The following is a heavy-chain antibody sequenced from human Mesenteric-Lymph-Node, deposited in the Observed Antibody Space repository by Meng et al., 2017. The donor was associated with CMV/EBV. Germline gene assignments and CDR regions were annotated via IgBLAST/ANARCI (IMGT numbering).Heavy chain of an antibody. CDR1: GGSISSSSYY. J-gene: IGHJ4*02. CDR3: ARHSTGHYGGFDY. CDR2: IYYSGST. V-gene: IGHV4-61*05. D-gene: IGHD3-22*01. Sequence: SETLSLTCTVSGGSISSSSYYWGWIRQPPGKGLEWIGYIYYSGSTNYNPSLKSRVTISVDTSKNQFSLKLSSVTAADTAVYYCARHSTGHYGGFDYWGQGTLVTVSS.